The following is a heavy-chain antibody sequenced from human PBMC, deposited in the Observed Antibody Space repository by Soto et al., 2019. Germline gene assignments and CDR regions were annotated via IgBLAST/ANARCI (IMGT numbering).Heavy chain of an antibody. Sequence: QVQLVQSGAEVKKPGSSVKVSCKASGGTFSSYAISWVRQAPGQGLEWMGGIIPIFGTANYAQKFQGRVTITADESTSTAYMELSSLRSEDTAVYYCARGPRGQMATKPTYWYFDLWGRGTLVTVSS. CDR2: IIPIFGTA. V-gene: IGHV1-69*12. CDR3: ARGPRGQMATKPTYWYFDL. J-gene: IGHJ2*01. D-gene: IGHD5-12*01. CDR1: GGTFSSYA.